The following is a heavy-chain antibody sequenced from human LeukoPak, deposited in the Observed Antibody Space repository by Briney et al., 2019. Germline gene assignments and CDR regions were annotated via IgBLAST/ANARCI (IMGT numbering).Heavy chain of an antibody. J-gene: IGHJ3*02. CDR3: AKDQYYYDSSGFDAFDI. V-gene: IGHV3-23*01. Sequence: PGGSLRLSCAASGFTFSSYAMSWVRQAPGKGLEWVSAISDSGGSTYYADSVKGRFTISRDNSKNTLYLQMNSLRAEDTAVYYCAKDQYYYDSSGFDAFDIWGQGTMVTVSS. CDR2: ISDSGGST. D-gene: IGHD3-22*01. CDR1: GFTFSSYA.